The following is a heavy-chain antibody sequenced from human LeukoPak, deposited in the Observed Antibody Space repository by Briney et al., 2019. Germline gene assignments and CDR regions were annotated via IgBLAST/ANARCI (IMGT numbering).Heavy chain of an antibody. Sequence: ASVKVSCKASGNTFTGYYMHWVRQAPGQGLEWMGWINPNSGGTNYAQKFQGRVTMTRDTSISTAYMELSRLRSDDTAVYYRARDRGVAGTFDYWGQGTLVTVSS. J-gene: IGHJ4*02. V-gene: IGHV1-2*02. CDR2: INPNSGGT. CDR1: GNTFTGYY. CDR3: ARDRGVAGTFDY. D-gene: IGHD6-19*01.